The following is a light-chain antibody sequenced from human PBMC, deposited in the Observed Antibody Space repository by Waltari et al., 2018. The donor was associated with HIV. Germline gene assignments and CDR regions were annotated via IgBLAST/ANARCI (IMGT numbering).Light chain of an antibody. CDR1: QTVNTW. CDR3: QQYSSFWT. J-gene: IGKJ1*01. CDR2: KAS. Sequence: DIQMAQSPSNLSASVGDRVTITCRVSQTVNTWLAWYQQKPGGAPQLLIYKASILENGVPSRFSGSGSGTDFTLTISRLQPDDVGFYYCQQYSSFWTFGQGTKVQVK. V-gene: IGKV1-5*03.